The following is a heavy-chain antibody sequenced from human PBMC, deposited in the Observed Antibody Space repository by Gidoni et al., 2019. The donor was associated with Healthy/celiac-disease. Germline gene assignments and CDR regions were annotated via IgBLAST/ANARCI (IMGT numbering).Heavy chain of an antibody. D-gene: IGHD3-16*01. Sequence: EVQLVESGGGLVKPGGSRRLSCAASGFTFSNAWMSWVRQAPGKGLEWVGRIQSKTDGGTVDYAAPVKGRFTISRDDSKNMLYLQMNSLNTEDTAVFYCATGANYAWYFDLWGRGTLVTVSS. CDR2: IQSKTDGGTV. V-gene: IGHV3-15*01. J-gene: IGHJ2*01. CDR3: ATGANYAWYFDL. CDR1: GFTFSNAW.